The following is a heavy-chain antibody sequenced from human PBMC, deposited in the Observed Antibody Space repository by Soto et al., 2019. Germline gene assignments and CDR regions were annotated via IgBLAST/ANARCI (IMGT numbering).Heavy chain of an antibody. CDR2: IWYDGSNK. CDR1: GFTFSSYG. J-gene: IGHJ6*02. CDR3: ARDYSSGWIYYYYGMDV. V-gene: IGHV3-33*01. Sequence: QVQLVESGGGVVQPGRSLRLSCAASGFTFSSYGMHWVRQASGKGLEWVAVIWYDGSNKYYADSVKGRFTISRDNSKNTLYLQMNSLRTEDTAVYYCARDYSSGWIYYYYGMDVWGQGTTVTVSS. D-gene: IGHD6-19*01.